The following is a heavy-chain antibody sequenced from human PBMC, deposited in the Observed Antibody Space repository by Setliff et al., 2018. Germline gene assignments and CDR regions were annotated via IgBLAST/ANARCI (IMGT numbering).Heavy chain of an antibody. CDR2: INHSGST. CDR3: ARHPSSGSYYGGSIFYFDD. J-gene: IGHJ4*02. V-gene: IGHV4-34*01. CDR1: GASFSDYY. Sequence: SETLSLTCAVSGASFSDYYWTWIRQSPGKGLEWIGEINHSGSTNYNPSLKSRVTISLDTSKNQFSLKLSFVTAADTAVYYCARHPSSGSYYGGSIFYFDDWGPGILVTVSS. D-gene: IGHD1-26*01.